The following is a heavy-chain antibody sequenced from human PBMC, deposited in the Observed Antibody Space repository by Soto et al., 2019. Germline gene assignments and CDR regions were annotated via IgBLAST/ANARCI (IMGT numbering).Heavy chain of an antibody. J-gene: IGHJ4*02. D-gene: IGHD3-10*02. Sequence: GSLRLSCTTSGLAFSTYWMAWVRQAPGKGLEWVGNTKPDETETYYAGSVEGRFTISRDNAKSSLYLQMDSLRVEDTAVYYCANSMSLTRIFDYWGQGTLVTVSS. CDR2: TKPDETET. CDR3: ANSMSLTRIFDY. CDR1: GLAFSTYW. V-gene: IGHV3-7*02.